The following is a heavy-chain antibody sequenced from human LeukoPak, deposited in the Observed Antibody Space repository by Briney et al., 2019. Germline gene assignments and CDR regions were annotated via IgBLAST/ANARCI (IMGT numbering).Heavy chain of an antibody. V-gene: IGHV4-39*07. CDR2: IYNSEST. D-gene: IGHD6-19*01. J-gene: IGHJ6*02. CDR1: GGSISSRSYY. CDR3: ARVRRSSGWPKLLSTRYYYYGMDV. Sequence: SETLSLTCTVSGGSISSRSYYWGWIRQPPGKGLEWIGSIYNSESTYYNPSLKSRVTISVDTSKNQLSLKVSSVTAADTAVYYCARVRRSSGWPKLLSTRYYYYGMDVWGQGTTVTVSS.